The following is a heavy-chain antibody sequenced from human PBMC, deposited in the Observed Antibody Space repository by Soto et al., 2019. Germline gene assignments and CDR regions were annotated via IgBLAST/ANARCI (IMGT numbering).Heavy chain of an antibody. V-gene: IGHV3-11*03. CDR2: SSNSGTFT. CDR3: ARSGDNYNVLGY. CDR1: RFTVKVSV. J-gene: IGHJ4*02. D-gene: IGHD3-10*02. Sequence: SSASSRFTVKVSVVGGLLQAPGKGLEWVSFSSNSGTFTKYADSVKGRFTISRDNAKNSLYLQINSLRGEDTAIYFCARSGDNYNVLGYWGAGTPVT.